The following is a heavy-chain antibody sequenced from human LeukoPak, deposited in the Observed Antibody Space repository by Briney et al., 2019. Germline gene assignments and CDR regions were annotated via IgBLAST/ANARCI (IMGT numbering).Heavy chain of an antibody. D-gene: IGHD6-6*01. V-gene: IGHV1-18*01. Sequence: ASVKVSCKASGYTFTSYGISWVRQAPGQGLEWMGWISAYNGNTNYAQRLQGRVTMTTDTSTSTAYMELRSLRSDDTAVYYCARGSLSVFGSSSGAFDIWGQGTMVTVSS. CDR2: ISAYNGNT. J-gene: IGHJ3*02. CDR1: GYTFTSYG. CDR3: ARGSLSVFGSSSGAFDI.